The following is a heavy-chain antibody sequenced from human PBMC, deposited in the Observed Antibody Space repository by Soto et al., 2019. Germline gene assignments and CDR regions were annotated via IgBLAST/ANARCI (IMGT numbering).Heavy chain of an antibody. Sequence: KGLELIGEINHRGSTTYNPSLKSRVPISVDTSKNQFSLKLSSVTAADTAVYYCEREGNGVYCSSTCFFQAEDGIRDL. CDR2: INHRGST. J-gene: IGHJ2*01. V-gene: IGHV4-34*01. D-gene: IGHD2-2*01. CDR3: EREGNGVYCSSTCFFQAEDGIRDL.